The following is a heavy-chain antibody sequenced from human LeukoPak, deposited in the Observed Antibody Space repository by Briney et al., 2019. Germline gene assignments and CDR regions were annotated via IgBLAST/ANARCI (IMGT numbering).Heavy chain of an antibody. D-gene: IGHD1-26*01. J-gene: IGHJ4*02. Sequence: SGPTLVKPTQTLTLSCTFSGASLRTGAVGVGWIRQPQGKPLEWLALIIEEDDTLYTPSLRSRPTITKDTTKNQVVRTTTNMDPVDTATYYCAHSHSGDYYNFDYWGQGTLVTVSS. CDR1: GASLRTGAVG. V-gene: IGHV2-5*02. CDR2: IIEEDDT. CDR3: AHSHSGDYYNFDY.